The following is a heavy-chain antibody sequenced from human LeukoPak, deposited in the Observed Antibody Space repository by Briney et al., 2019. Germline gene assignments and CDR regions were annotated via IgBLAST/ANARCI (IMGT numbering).Heavy chain of an antibody. Sequence: GESLKISCKGSGYSFTSYWIGWVRQMPGKGLEWMGIIYPGDSDTRYSPSFQGQVTISADKSISTAYLRWSSLKASDTAMYYCAAINILGGNSEGPYYYYGMDVWGQGTTVTVSS. D-gene: IGHD4-23*01. J-gene: IGHJ6*02. CDR3: AAINILGGNSEGPYYYYGMDV. CDR2: IYPGDSDT. V-gene: IGHV5-51*01. CDR1: GYSFTSYW.